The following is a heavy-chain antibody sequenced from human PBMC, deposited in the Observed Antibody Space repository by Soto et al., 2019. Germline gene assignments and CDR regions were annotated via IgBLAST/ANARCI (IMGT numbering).Heavy chain of an antibody. CDR3: ARQDYTVSNWFDP. CDR1: GGSITSSSYY. J-gene: IGHJ5*02. V-gene: IGHV4-39*01. CDR2: IYYSGRT. D-gene: IGHD4-17*01. Sequence: QLQLQESGPGLVKPSETLSLTCTVSGGSITSSSYYWGWIRQPPGKGLEWIGSIYYSGRTYYNPSLKRRVTISVDTSKNQFSLKLKSVTAADTAVYYCARQDYTVSNWFDPWGQGTLVTVSS.